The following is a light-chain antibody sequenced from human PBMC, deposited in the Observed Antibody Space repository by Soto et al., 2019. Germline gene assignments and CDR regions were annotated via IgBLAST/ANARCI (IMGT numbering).Light chain of an antibody. CDR3: QQFKSWPPV. J-gene: IGKJ3*01. V-gene: IGKV3D-15*01. CDR1: QSVGRN. CDR2: DAS. Sequence: ELVMTQYPVTLSVSPGERAALSCRASQSVGRNLAWYQQKPGQAPKLLIYDASNRATGIPARFSGSGSGTEFTLIISSLQSEDFAVYYCQQFKSWPPVFGPGTTVDIK.